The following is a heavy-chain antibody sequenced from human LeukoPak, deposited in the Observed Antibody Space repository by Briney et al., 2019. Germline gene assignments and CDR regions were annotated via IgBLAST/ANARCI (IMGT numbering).Heavy chain of an antibody. J-gene: IGHJ4*02. CDR1: GGSISSSSYY. Sequence: KPSETLSLTCTVSGGSISSSSYYWGWILQPPGKGLEWIGSIYYSGSTYYNPSLKSRVTISVDTSKNQFSLKLSSVTAADTAVYYCARVDDFWSGSFDYWGQGTLVTVSS. CDR2: IYYSGST. CDR3: ARVDDFWSGSFDY. D-gene: IGHD3-3*01. V-gene: IGHV4-39*07.